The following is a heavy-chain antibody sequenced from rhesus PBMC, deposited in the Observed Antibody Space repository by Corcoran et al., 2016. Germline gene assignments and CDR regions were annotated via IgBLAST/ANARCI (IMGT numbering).Heavy chain of an antibody. CDR1: GFTFSSYW. J-gene: IGHJ4*01. D-gene: IGHD6-31*01. CDR2: INSGGGST. Sequence: EVQLVESGGGLAKPGGSLRLSCVASGFTFSSYWMNWVRQTPGKGLEWISAINSGGGSTYYADSVKGRFPISRDNSKNTLSLQMNSLRAEDTAVYYCAKDSSSGWYVGYFDYWGQGVLVTVSS. CDR3: AKDSSSGWYVGYFDY. V-gene: IGHV3S42*01.